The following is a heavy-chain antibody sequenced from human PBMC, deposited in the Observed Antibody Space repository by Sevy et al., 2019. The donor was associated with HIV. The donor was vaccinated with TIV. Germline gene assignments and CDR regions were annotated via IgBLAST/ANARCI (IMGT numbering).Heavy chain of an antibody. CDR3: ARATRPVANWFNP. J-gene: IGHJ5*02. CDR1: GGSISDYY. Sequence: SETLSLTCTVSGGSISDYYWNWIRQPPGKGLEWIGYIHYSGSTNYNPSLKSRVTISVDTSKDQLSLKLTSLTAADTAVYYFARATRPVANWFNPWGQGTLVTVSS. CDR2: IHYSGST. V-gene: IGHV4-59*01. D-gene: IGHD6-19*01.